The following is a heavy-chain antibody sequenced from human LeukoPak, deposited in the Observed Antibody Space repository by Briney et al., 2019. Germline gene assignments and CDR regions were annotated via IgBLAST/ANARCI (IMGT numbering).Heavy chain of an antibody. Sequence: ASVKVSCKASGYTFSDYLIHWVRQAPGHGLEWMGWFIPKSGATNYAQKFRDRVTVTSDTSTAYMDLSRLTSDDTAVYYCARDLRSGGVTYGQDSWGQGTLVTVSS. D-gene: IGHD5-18*01. V-gene: IGHV1-2*02. CDR2: FIPKSGAT. CDR3: ARDLRSGGVTYGQDS. CDR1: GYTFSDYL. J-gene: IGHJ4*02.